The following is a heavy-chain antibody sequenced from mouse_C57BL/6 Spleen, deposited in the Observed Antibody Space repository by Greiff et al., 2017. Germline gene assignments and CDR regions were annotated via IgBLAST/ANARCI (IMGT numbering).Heavy chain of an antibody. Sequence: DVMLVESGGGLVKPGGSLKLSCAASGFTFSDYGMHWVRQAPEKGLEWVAYISSGSSTIYYAYTVKGRFTISRDNAKNTLFLQMTSLRSEDTAMYYCARSTTVVYFDYWGQGTTLTVSS. CDR1: GFTFSDYG. CDR2: ISSGSSTI. J-gene: IGHJ2*01. V-gene: IGHV5-17*01. CDR3: ARSTTVVYFDY. D-gene: IGHD1-1*01.